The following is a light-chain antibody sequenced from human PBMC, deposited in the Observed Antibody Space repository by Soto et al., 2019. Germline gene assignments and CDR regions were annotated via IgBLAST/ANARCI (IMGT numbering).Light chain of an antibody. Sequence: QSALAQPPSVSGAPGQRVTISCTGSSSNTGAGYDVHWYQQLPGTAPKLLIYGNSNRPSGVPDRFSGSKSGTSASLAITGLQAEDEADYYCQSYDSSLSGLYVFGTGTKV. V-gene: IGLV1-40*01. J-gene: IGLJ1*01. CDR2: GNS. CDR1: SSNTGAGYD. CDR3: QSYDSSLSGLYV.